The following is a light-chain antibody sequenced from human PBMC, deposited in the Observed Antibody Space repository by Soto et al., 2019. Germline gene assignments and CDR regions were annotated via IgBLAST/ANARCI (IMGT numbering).Light chain of an antibody. CDR1: SSDVGGYNY. J-gene: IGLJ2*01. Sequence: QSALTQPASVSGSPGQSITISCAGTSSDVGGYNYVSWYQQHPGKVPRLIISDVNTRPSGVSDPFSRSKSGNTASLTISGVQDEDEDDYYCASFTRSVTVVFGGGTKLTVL. CDR2: DVN. V-gene: IGLV2-14*03. CDR3: ASFTRSVTVV.